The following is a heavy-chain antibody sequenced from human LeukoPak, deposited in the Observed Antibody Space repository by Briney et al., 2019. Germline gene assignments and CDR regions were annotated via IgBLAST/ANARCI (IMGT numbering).Heavy chain of an antibody. CDR2: LYSDGNT. CDR3: ARGVEPLAANTLAY. J-gene: IGHJ4*02. CDR1: GITVITND. D-gene: IGHD1-14*01. V-gene: IGHV3-53*01. Sequence: GGSLRLSCAASGITVITNDMTWVRQAPGKGREWVSVLYSDGNTKYADSVQGRFTISRDNSKNTLYLEMNSLSPDDTAVYYCARGVEPLAANTLAYWGQGTLFTVSS.